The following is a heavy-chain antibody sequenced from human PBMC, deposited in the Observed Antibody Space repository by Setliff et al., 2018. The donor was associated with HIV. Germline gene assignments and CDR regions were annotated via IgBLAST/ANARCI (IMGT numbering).Heavy chain of an antibody. D-gene: IGHD6-6*01. V-gene: IGHV4-59*01. CDR2: IYYSGST. J-gene: IGHJ6*03. Sequence: PSETLRLSCAASGFTFSSYWMSWIRQPPGKGLEWIGYIYYSGSTNYNPSLKSRVTVSVDTSKNQFSLKLSSVTAADTAVYYCARGLRSSTYYYYYMDVWGKGTTVTVSS. CDR1: GFTFSSYW. CDR3: ARGLRSSTYYYYYMDV.